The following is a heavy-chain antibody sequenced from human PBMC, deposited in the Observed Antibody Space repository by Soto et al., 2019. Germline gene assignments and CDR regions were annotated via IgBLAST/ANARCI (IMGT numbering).Heavy chain of an antibody. J-gene: IGHJ4*02. CDR3: ASRSSGWYFDY. CDR1: GFTFSSYA. V-gene: IGHV3-23*01. Sequence: GGSLRLSCAASGFTFSSYAMNWVRQAPGKGLEWVSVISGSGGSTYYADSVKGRFTISRDNSKNTLYLQMNSLRVEDTAVYYCASRSSGWYFDYWGQGNLVTVSS. D-gene: IGHD6-19*01. CDR2: ISGSGGST.